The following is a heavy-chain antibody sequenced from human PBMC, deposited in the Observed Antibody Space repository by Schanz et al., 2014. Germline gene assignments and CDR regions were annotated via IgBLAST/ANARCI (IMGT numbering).Heavy chain of an antibody. V-gene: IGHV3-23*01. CDR2: ISASGGDT. CDR1: GFTFSSYA. D-gene: IGHD6-13*01. Sequence: EVHLLDSGGGLVQPGGSLRLSCAASGFTFSSYAMSWVRQAPGKGLEWLSVISASGGDTYYADSVKGRFTISRDNSKNTLYLQMNSLRAGDAAVYYCARGLIAAAGGAFDYWGQGTLVAVSA. J-gene: IGHJ4*02. CDR3: ARGLIAAAGGAFDY.